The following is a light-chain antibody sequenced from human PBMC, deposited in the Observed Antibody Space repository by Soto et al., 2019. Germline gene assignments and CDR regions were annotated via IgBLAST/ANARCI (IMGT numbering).Light chain of an antibody. CDR2: DDR. CDR1: NIGSKS. V-gene: IGLV3-21*02. J-gene: IGLJ3*02. Sequence: SYELTQPPSVSVAPGQTARISCGGHNIGSKSVHWYQQKPGQAPVLVVHDDRDRPSGIPKRFSGSNSGNTATLTISRAEAGDEADYYCQVWHSGSDHWVFGGGTKLTVL. CDR3: QVWHSGSDHWV.